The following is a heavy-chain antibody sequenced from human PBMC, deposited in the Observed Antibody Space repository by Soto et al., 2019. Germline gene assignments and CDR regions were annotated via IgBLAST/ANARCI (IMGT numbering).Heavy chain of an antibody. V-gene: IGHV4-4*02. Sequence: LSLTCAVSGGSISSRNWWSWVRQPPEKGLEWIGEIYHSGSTNYNPSLKSRVTISVDRSKNQFSLKLSSVTAADTAVYYCARGGVDYYDSSGYYFSPYYFDYWGQGTLVTVSS. J-gene: IGHJ4*02. CDR1: GGSISSRNW. CDR2: IYHSGST. D-gene: IGHD3-22*01. CDR3: ARGGVDYYDSSGYYFSPYYFDY.